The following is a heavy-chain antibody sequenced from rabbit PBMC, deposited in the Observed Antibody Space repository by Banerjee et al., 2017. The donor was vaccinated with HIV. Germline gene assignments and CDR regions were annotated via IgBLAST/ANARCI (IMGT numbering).Heavy chain of an antibody. J-gene: IGHJ4*01. Sequence: QSLEESGGDLVKPGASLTLTCTASGFSFSSSYHMGWVRQAPGKGLEWIACIYAGANSGTYYANWARGRFTISKTSSTTVTLQMTSLTVADTATYFCARGTGYTNYDYYFSLWGQGTLVTVS. CDR2: IYAGANSGT. V-gene: IGHV1S40*01. CDR3: ARGTGYTNYDYYFSL. D-gene: IGHD7-1*01. CDR1: GFSFSSSYH.